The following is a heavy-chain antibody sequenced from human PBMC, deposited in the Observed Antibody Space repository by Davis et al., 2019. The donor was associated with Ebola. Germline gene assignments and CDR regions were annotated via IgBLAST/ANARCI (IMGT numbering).Heavy chain of an antibody. J-gene: IGHJ4*02. Sequence: AASVKVSCKASGYTFTSYGMNWVRQAPGQGLEWMGRINTNTGNPTYAQGFTGRFVFSLDTSVSTAYLQISSLKAEDTAVYYCARRTCSGGSCYSGFWGQGTLVTVSS. D-gene: IGHD2-15*01. CDR3: ARRTCSGGSCYSGF. CDR2: INTNTGNP. V-gene: IGHV7-4-1*02. CDR1: GYTFTSYG.